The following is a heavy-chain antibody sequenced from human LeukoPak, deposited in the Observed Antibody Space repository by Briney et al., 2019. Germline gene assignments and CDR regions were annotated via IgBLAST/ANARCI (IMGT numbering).Heavy chain of an antibody. CDR1: GFTFSSYS. V-gene: IGHV3-48*02. Sequence: GGSLRLSCAVSGFTFSSYSMNWIRQAPGKGLEWVSYISSSSSTIYYADSVKGRFTSSRDNAKISLYLKMNSMRDEDTAVYYCARDDYYGYRWGQGTLVTVSS. J-gene: IGHJ4*02. D-gene: IGHD3-10*01. CDR2: ISSSSSTI. CDR3: ARDDYYGYR.